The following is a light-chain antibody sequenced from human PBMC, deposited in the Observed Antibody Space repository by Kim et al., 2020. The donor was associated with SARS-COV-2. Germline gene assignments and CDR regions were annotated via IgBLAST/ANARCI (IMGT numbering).Light chain of an antibody. Sequence: AAVGDRGTITCRASQSISSWLAWYQQKPGKAPKLLIYKAYSLESGVPSRFSGSGSGTEFTLTISSLQPDDFATYYCQQYNSYLLTFGGGTKVDIK. CDR3: QQYNSYLLT. CDR1: QSISSW. V-gene: IGKV1-5*03. CDR2: KAY. J-gene: IGKJ4*01.